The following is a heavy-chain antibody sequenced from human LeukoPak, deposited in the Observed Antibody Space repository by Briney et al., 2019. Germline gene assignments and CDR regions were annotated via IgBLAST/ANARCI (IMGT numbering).Heavy chain of an antibody. V-gene: IGHV4-39*01. CDR2: IYYSGST. J-gene: IGHJ4*02. CDR3: ARRLGGSGSYYY. CDR1: GGSISSSSYY. Sequence: PSETLSLTCTVSGGSISSSSYYWGWIRQPPGKGLEWIGSIYYSGSTYYNPSLKSRVNISVDTSKNQFSLKLRSVTAADTAVYYCARRLGGSGSYYYWGQGTLVTVSS. D-gene: IGHD3-10*01.